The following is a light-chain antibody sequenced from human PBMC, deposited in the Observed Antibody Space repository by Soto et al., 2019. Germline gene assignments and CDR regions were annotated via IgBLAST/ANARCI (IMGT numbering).Light chain of an antibody. Sequence: EIVLTQSPGTLSLSPGEGATLSCRASQSVSSSYLAWYRQKPGQAPRLLIYGASSRATGIPGRFSGGGSGTDFTLTISRLEPEEFAVYYCQQYGSSPYTFGQGTKLEIK. CDR2: GAS. CDR3: QQYGSSPYT. CDR1: QSVSSSY. J-gene: IGKJ2*01. V-gene: IGKV3-20*01.